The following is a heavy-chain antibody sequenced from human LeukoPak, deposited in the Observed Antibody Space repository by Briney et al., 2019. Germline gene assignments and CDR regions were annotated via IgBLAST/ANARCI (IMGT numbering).Heavy chain of an antibody. V-gene: IGHV1-69*04. CDR2: IIPILGIA. D-gene: IGHD2-2*01. Sequence: ASVKASCKASGGTFSSYAISWVRQAPGQGLEWMERIIPILGIANYAQKFQGRVTITADKSTSTAYMELSSLRSEDTAVYYCARDTSGYCSSTSCPIWGQGTLVTVSS. J-gene: IGHJ4*02. CDR1: GGTFSSYA. CDR3: ARDTSGYCSSTSCPI.